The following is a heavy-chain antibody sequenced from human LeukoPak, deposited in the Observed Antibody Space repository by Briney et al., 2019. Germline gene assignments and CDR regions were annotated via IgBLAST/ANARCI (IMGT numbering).Heavy chain of an antibody. CDR2: ISGDGGST. CDR3: ARESETSGWYDY. D-gene: IGHD1-26*01. Sequence: GGSLRLSCAAPGFIFDNYAIHWVRQAPGKGLEWVSLISGDGGSTFYADSVRGRFTISRDNTRKSLSLQMSSLRSEDTALYYCARESETSGWYDYWGHGNLVTVSS. J-gene: IGHJ5*01. V-gene: IGHV3-43*02. CDR1: GFIFDNYA.